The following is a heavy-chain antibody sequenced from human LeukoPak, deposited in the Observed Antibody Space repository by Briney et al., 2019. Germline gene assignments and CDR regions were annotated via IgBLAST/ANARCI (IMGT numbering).Heavy chain of an antibody. V-gene: IGHV3-7*01. J-gene: IGHJ4*02. CDR2: IHPNEKQT. CDR1: GFTFTRHY. CDR3: ARDDILTGYPTPFDY. Sequence: SGGSLRLSCTASGFTFTRHYMSWVRQAPGKGLEWVAKIHPNEKQTYYVDSMKGRFTISRDNAKNSLYLQMNSLRAEDTAVYYCARDDILTGYPTPFDYWGQGTLVTVSS. D-gene: IGHD3-9*01.